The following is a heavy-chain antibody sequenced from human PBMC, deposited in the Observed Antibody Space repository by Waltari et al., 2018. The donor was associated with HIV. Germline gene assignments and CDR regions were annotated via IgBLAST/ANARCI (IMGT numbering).Heavy chain of an antibody. CDR1: GGSISSYY. CDR2: IYYSGST. CDR3: ARAGWYNYYYYGMDV. Sequence: QVQLQESGPGLVKPSETLSLTCTVSGGSISSYYWSWIRQPPGKGLEWIGYIYYSGSTNYTPSLKSRVTISVDTSKNQVSLKLSSVTAADTAVYYCARAGWYNYYYYGMDVWGQGTTVTVSS. V-gene: IGHV4-59*01. J-gene: IGHJ6*02. D-gene: IGHD6-19*01.